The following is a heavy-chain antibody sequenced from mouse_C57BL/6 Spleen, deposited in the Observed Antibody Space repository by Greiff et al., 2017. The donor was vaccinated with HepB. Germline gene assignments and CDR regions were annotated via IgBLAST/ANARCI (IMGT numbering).Heavy chain of an antibody. CDR3: AYSNLDY. D-gene: IGHD2-5*01. CDR2: INPSTGGT. CDR1: GYSFTGYY. J-gene: IGHJ2*01. Sequence: VQLQQSGPELVKPGASVKISCKASGYSFTGYYMNWVKQSPEKSLEWIGEINPSTGGTTYNQKFKAKATLTVDKSSSTAYMQLKSLTSEDSAVYYCAYSNLDYWGQGTTLTVSS. V-gene: IGHV1-42*01.